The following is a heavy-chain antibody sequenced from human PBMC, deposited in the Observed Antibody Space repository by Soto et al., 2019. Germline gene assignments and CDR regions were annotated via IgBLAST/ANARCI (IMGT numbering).Heavy chain of an antibody. D-gene: IGHD5-18*01. CDR3: ARAVHTASTFAY. CDR1: GGSISSGGYY. J-gene: IGHJ4*02. Sequence: QVQLQESGPGLVKPSQTLSLTCTVSGGSISSGGYYWSWIRQNPGTGLEWIGNIYYSGSTHYNPSLKWRVTISVDTSKNQFALNLSSVTAADTAVDYGARAVHTASTFAYCGQGTLVTVSS. CDR2: IYYSGST. V-gene: IGHV4-31*03.